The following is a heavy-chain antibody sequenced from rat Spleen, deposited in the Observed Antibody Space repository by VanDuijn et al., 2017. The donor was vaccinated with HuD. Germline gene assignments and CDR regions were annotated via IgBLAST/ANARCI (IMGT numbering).Heavy chain of an antibody. J-gene: IGHJ2*01. D-gene: IGHD1-4*01. Sequence: EVQLVESGGGLVQPGRSMKLSCVASGFTFSNSYMAWVRQAPTKGLEWVASISTSGGHTYYRDSVKGRFTLSRENAKSTLYLQMNSLRSEDTATYYCTGPFDYWGQGVMVTVSS. CDR2: ISTSGGHT. CDR1: GFTFSNSY. CDR3: TGPFDY. V-gene: IGHV5-25*01.